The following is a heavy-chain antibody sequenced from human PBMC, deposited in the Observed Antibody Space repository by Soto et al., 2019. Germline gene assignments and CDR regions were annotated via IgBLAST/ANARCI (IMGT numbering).Heavy chain of an antibody. CDR1: GLTFSSYG. Sequence: EVQLLESGGGLVQPGGSLRLSCAASGLTFSSYGMSWVRQAPGKGLEWVSAISGGGDITHYADSVKGRFTISRDNTKETLYLQMLSMSVEDTAHYDWAKHGEWSGGATCCGSWGQGTLVTVSA. CDR2: ISGGGDIT. J-gene: IGHJ5*02. CDR3: AKHGEWSGGATCCGS. D-gene: IGHD2-15*01. V-gene: IGHV3-23*01.